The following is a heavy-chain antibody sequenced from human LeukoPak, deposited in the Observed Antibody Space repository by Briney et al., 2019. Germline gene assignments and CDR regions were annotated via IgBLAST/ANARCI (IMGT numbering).Heavy chain of an antibody. CDR3: ARDKDGSGSYLTLFDY. Sequence: GGSLRLSCAASGFTFSNYNMSWVRQAPGKGLEWVSSISSSNTYIYYADSVKGRFTISRDNAKNSLYLQMNSLRAEDTAVYYCARDKDGSGSYLTLFDYWGQGTLVTVSS. D-gene: IGHD1-26*01. J-gene: IGHJ4*02. CDR1: GFTFSNYN. CDR2: ISSSNTYI. V-gene: IGHV3-21*01.